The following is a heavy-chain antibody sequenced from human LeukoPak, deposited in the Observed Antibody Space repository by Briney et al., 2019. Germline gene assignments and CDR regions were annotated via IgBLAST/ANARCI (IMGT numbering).Heavy chain of an antibody. D-gene: IGHD1-26*01. Sequence: GGSLRLSCAASGFSFNNAWMTWVRQAPGKGLEWVGRIKSKSNGATPDYAAPVKGRFTISRDDEKNTLYLQMNSLQTEDTAVYYCSKVLGRELLYVDYGGREPLLPVS. CDR3: SKVLGRELLYVDY. CDR1: GFSFNNAW. CDR2: IKSKSNGATP. J-gene: IGHJ4*02. V-gene: IGHV3-15*01.